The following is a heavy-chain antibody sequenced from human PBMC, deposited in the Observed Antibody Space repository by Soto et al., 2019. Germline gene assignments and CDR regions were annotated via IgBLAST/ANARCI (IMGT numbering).Heavy chain of an antibody. CDR1: GGSISSFY. Sequence: TSETLSLTCTVSGGSISSFYWSWIRQPPGTGLEWIADLTFSGSTTYNPSLKSRVTISVDTSKNQFSLNLTSVTAADTAVYYCASMAGRRNHSFDFWGQGILVTVSS. J-gene: IGHJ4*02. CDR3: ASMAGRRNHSFDF. CDR2: LTFSGST. V-gene: IGHV4-59*03.